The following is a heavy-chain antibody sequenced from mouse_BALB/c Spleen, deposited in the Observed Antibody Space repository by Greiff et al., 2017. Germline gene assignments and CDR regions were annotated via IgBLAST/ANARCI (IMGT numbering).Heavy chain of an antibody. V-gene: IGHV2-9*02. J-gene: IGHJ4*01. CDR3: ARDAIFTTNAMDY. Sequence: QVQLKESGPGLVAPSQSLSITCTVSGFSLTSYGVHWVRQPPGKGLEWLGVIWAGGSTNYNSALMSRLSISKDNSKSQVFLKMNSLQTDDTAMYYFARDAIFTTNAMDYWGQGTSVTVSS. D-gene: IGHD1-1*01. CDR2: IWAGGST. CDR1: GFSLTSYG.